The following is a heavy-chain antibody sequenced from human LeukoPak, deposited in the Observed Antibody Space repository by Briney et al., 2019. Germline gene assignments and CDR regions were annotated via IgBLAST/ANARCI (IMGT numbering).Heavy chain of an antibody. CDR1: GGSISSSSYY. J-gene: IGHJ4*02. CDR2: IYYSGST. V-gene: IGHV4-39*01. CDR3: ARQEVHYYDSSGYYFDY. Sequence: PSETLSLTCTVSGGSISSSSYYWGWIRQPPGKGLEWIGSIYYSGSTYYNPSLKSRVTISVDTSKNQFSLKLSSVTAADTAVYYSARQEVHYYDSSGYYFDYWGQGTLVTVSS. D-gene: IGHD3-22*01.